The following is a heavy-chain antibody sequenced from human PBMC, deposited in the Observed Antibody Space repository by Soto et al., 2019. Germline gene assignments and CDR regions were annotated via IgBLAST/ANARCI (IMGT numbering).Heavy chain of an antibody. CDR2: TYYRSKWYN. CDR3: ARVRALVSVAGYYYYGMDV. V-gene: IGHV6-1*01. D-gene: IGHD6-19*01. J-gene: IGHJ6*02. CDR1: GDSVSSNSAA. Sequence: PSQTLSLTCAISGDSVSSNSAAWNWIRQSPSRGLEWLGRTYYRSKWYNDYAVSVKSRITINPDTSKNQFSLQLNSVTPEDTAVYYCARVRALVSVAGYYYYGMDVWGQGTTVTVSS.